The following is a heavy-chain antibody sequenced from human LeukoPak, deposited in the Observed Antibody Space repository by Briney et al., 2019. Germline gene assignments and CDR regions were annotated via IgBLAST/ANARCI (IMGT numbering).Heavy chain of an antibody. J-gene: IGHJ4*02. Sequence: GASVKVSCKASGYTFTSYYMHWVRQAPGQGLEWMGIINPSGGSTSYAQKFQGRVTMTRDTSTSTAYMELSRLRSDDTAVYYCASAGYSSGWPSYYFDYWGQGTLVTVSS. V-gene: IGHV1-46*01. CDR3: ASAGYSSGWPSYYFDY. CDR1: GYTFTSYY. D-gene: IGHD6-19*01. CDR2: INPSGGST.